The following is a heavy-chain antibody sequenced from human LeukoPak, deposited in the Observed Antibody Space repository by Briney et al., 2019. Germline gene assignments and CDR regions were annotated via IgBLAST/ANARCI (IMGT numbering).Heavy chain of an antibody. CDR2: ISAYNGNT. CDR3: AGDKGYSGYDRADY. J-gene: IGHJ4*02. CDR1: CYTCTSYG. Sequence: GASVKVSCKASCYTCTSYGISWVRQAPGQGLEWMGWISAYNGNTNYAQKLQGRVTMTTDTSTSTASMALRSLRSDYTAVYYCAGDKGYSGYDRADYWGQGALVTVSS. V-gene: IGHV1-18*01. D-gene: IGHD5-12*01.